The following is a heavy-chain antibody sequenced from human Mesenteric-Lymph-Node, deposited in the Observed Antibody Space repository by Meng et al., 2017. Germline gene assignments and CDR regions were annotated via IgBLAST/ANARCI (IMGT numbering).Heavy chain of an antibody. CDR2: ISSSSSYI. J-gene: IGHJ3*02. Sequence: GESLKISCAASGFTFSSYGMHWVRQAPGKGLEWVSSISSSSSYIYYADSVKGRFTISRDNAKNSLYLQMNSLRAEDTAVYYCARDDAGFVYWIQLWFDAFDIWGQGTMVTVSS. D-gene: IGHD5-18*01. CDR3: ARDDAGFVYWIQLWFDAFDI. CDR1: GFTFSSYG. V-gene: IGHV3-21*01.